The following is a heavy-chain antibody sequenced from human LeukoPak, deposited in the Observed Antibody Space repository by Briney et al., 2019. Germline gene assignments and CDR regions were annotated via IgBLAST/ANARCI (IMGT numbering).Heavy chain of an antibody. CDR1: EFTFSSIW. V-gene: IGHV3-15*01. J-gene: IGHJ4*02. D-gene: IGHD3-22*01. Sequence: GGSLRLSCAASEFTFSSIWMSWVRQAPGKGMEWVGRITGNTDGGTTDYAAPVKGRFTISRDDSKNTLYLQMNSLKTEDTAVYYCTSAPGDSLGYGNDYWGQGTLVPVSS. CDR2: ITGNTDGGTT. CDR3: TSAPGDSLGYGNDY.